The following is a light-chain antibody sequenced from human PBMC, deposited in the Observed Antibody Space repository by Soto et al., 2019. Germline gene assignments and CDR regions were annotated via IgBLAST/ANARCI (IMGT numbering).Light chain of an antibody. J-gene: IGKJ3*01. CDR1: QGISNY. Sequence: DIQMTQSPSSLSASVGDRVTITCRASQGISNYLAWYRQKPGKVPKLLIFAASTLQSGVPSHFSGRGSGTDFTLTINSLQPEDVATYFCQKYDRAPFTFGPGTKVHI. CDR2: AAS. V-gene: IGKV1-27*01. CDR3: QKYDRAPFT.